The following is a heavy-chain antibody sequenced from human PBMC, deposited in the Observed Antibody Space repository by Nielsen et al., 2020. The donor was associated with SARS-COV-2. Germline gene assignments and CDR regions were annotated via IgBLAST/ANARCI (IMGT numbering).Heavy chain of an antibody. CDR1: GYTFTSYD. CDR3: ARGYDSSGYSSGIDY. J-gene: IGHJ4*02. Sequence: ASVKVSCKASGYTFTSYDTNWVRQATGQGLEWMGWMNPNSGNTGYAQKFQGRVTMTRNTSISTAYMELSSLRSEDTAVYYCARGYDSSGYSSGIDYWGQGTLVTVSS. D-gene: IGHD3-22*01. CDR2: MNPNSGNT. V-gene: IGHV1-8*01.